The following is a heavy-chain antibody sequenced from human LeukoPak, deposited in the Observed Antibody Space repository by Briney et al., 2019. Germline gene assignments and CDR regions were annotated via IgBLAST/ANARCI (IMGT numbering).Heavy chain of an antibody. V-gene: IGHV3-33*01. CDR3: ARGRSSGWYSRWFDP. J-gene: IGHJ5*02. D-gene: IGHD6-19*01. Sequence: GRSLRLSCAASGFTFSSYGMHWVRQAPGKGLEWVAVIWYDGSNKYCADSVKGRFTISRDNSKNTLYLQMNSLRAEDTAVYYCARGRSSGWYSRWFDPWGQGTLVTVSS. CDR1: GFTFSSYG. CDR2: IWYDGSNK.